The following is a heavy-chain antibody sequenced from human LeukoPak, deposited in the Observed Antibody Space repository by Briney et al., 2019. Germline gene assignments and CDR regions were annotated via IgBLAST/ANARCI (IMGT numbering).Heavy chain of an antibody. J-gene: IGHJ4*02. Sequence: PGRSLRLSCAASGFDFSSYVMHWVRQAPGKGLEWVAVMSHDGSNEYYADSVKGRFTISRDNSKNTLSLQMNSLRAEDTAVYYCVRDISGEKSFDYWGQGTLVTVSS. CDR1: GFDFSSYV. V-gene: IGHV3-30*04. D-gene: IGHD3-10*01. CDR3: VRDISGEKSFDY. CDR2: MSHDGSNE.